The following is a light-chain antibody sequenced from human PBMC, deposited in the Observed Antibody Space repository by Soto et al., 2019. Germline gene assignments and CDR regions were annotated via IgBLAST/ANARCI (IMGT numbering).Light chain of an antibody. J-gene: IGKJ1*01. CDR3: QQSYSTPPET. Sequence: VLTQSPGSLSLPPGERITLSCRASQSISRYLAWYQQKPGQGPRLLIYGASSRATGTPDRFSGSGSGTDFTLTLSSLQPEDFATYYCQQSYSTPPETFGQGTKVDI. V-gene: IGKV3-20*01. CDR2: GAS. CDR1: QSISRY.